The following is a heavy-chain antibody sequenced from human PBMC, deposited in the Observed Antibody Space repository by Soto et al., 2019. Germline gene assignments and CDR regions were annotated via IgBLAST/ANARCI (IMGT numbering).Heavy chain of an antibody. V-gene: IGHV1-69*02. CDR2: IIPILGIA. Sequence: ASVKVSCKASGGTFSSYTISWVRQAPGQGLEWMGRIIPILGIANYAQKFQGRVTITADKSTSTAYMELSSLRSEDTAVYYCARASGSGSSWDYWGQGTLVTVSS. CDR1: GGTFSSYT. D-gene: IGHD6-13*01. J-gene: IGHJ4*02. CDR3: ARASGSGSSWDY.